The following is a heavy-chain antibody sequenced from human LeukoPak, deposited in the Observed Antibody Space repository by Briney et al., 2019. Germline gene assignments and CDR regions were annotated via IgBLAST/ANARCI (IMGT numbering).Heavy chain of an antibody. J-gene: IGHJ6*02. Sequence: SQTLSLTCTVSGGSINSGDYFWSWIRRHPGKGLEWIGYFYYSESTHYNPSLKTRITISVDTSKNEFSLKLSSVTAADTAVYYCARVHHERLRLDVWGQGTTVTVSS. CDR2: FYYSEST. CDR3: ARVHHERLRLDV. D-gene: IGHD2-21*02. V-gene: IGHV4-31*03. CDR1: GGSINSGDYF.